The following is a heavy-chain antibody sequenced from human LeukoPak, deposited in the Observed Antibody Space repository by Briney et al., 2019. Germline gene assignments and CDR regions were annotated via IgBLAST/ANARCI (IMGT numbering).Heavy chain of an antibody. V-gene: IGHV4-4*07. D-gene: IGHD6-13*01. CDR3: AGASTLIAAAGNWREKVQYYFDY. CDR1: GGCISSYY. CDR2: SYTSGST. Sequence: PSETLSLTCTVSGGCISSYYWSWIRQPAGKGLEWIGRSYTSGSTNYNPSLKSRVTMSVDTSKNQFSLKLSSVTAADTAVYYCAGASTLIAAAGNWREKVQYYFDYWGQGTLVTVSS. J-gene: IGHJ4*02.